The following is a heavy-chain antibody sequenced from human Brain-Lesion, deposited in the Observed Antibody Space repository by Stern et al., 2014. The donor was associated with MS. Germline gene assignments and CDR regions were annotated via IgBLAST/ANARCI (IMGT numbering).Heavy chain of an antibody. V-gene: IGHV4-4*02. J-gene: IGHJ4*02. CDR1: GGSISSSNW. D-gene: IGHD6-13*01. Sequence: VQLVESGPGLVKPSGTLSLTCAVSGGSISSSNWWSWVRQSPGKGLEWIGESDHSGSTIYNPSLKSRVTVSVDKSTNRFSLNLGSVTAADTAVYFCARFPASRPHVFDSWGQGTLVTVSS. CDR2: SDHSGST. CDR3: ARFPASRPHVFDS.